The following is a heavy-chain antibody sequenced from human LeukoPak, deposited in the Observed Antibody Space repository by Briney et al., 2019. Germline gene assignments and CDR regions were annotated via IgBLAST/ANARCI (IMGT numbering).Heavy chain of an antibody. Sequence: GGSLRLSRAASGFTFNTYAIYWVRQAPGKGLEWVSDICGSGGCTYYSDSVKGRFTISRDNSKNTVYLQMNSLTADDTAVYYCAKTTVGYSSGRYPGWPADCWGQGTLVTVSP. CDR1: GFTFNTYA. J-gene: IGHJ4*02. CDR2: ICGSGGCT. CDR3: AKTTVGYSSGRYPGWPADC. D-gene: IGHD6-19*01. V-gene: IGHV3-23*01.